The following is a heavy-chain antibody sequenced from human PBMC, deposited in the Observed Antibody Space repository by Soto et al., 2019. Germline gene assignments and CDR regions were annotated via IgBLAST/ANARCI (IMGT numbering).Heavy chain of an antibody. D-gene: IGHD5-12*01. CDR2: ISYDGSEK. Sequence: QEQLVESGGGVVQAGRSLRLSCAASGFTFNFFGMQWVRQAPGTGLEWVAVISYDGSEKYYADSVKGRCTMSRDNSKNMVYLEMSSLRPEDTSVDYCAKARRYSVYAVDIWGHGTMVTVSS. V-gene: IGHV3-30*18. CDR3: AKARRYSVYAVDI. J-gene: IGHJ3*02. CDR1: GFTFNFFG.